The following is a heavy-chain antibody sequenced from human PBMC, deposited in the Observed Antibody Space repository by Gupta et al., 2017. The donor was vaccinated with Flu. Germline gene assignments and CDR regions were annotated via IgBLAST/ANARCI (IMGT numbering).Heavy chain of an antibody. J-gene: IGHJ6*03. Sequence: QVQLQESGPGLVKPSQTLSLPCNVSGGSISSGDSYWSWIRQPPGKGLEWIGYIYDSGSTYYNPSLKSRVTMSADTSKNQFSLKLSSVTAAETAVYYCARIVIPSAIENYFYYIDVWGKGTTVTVSS. CDR1: GGSISSGDSY. V-gene: IGHV4-30-4*01. CDR3: ARIVIPSAIENYFYYIDV. D-gene: IGHD2-2*02. CDR2: IYDSGST.